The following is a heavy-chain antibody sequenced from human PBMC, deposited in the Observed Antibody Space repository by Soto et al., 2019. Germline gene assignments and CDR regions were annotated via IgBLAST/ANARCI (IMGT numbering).Heavy chain of an antibody. CDR1: GFTFSSYG. CDR3: AKGSQGQTFDY. J-gene: IGHJ4*02. V-gene: IGHV3-30*18. CDR2: ISYDGSNK. Sequence: QVQLVESGGAVVQPGRSLRLSCAASGFTFSSYGMHWVRQAPGKGLEWVAVISYDGSNKYYADSVKGRFTISRDNSKNTLYLQMNSLRAEDTAVYYCAKGSQGQTFDYWGQGTLVTVSS.